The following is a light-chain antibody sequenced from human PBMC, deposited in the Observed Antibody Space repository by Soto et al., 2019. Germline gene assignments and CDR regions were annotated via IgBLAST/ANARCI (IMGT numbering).Light chain of an antibody. J-gene: IGKJ4*01. V-gene: IGKV3-11*01. Sequence: EIVLTQSPATLSVYPGEGATLSCWASQSFGNYIAWYQQKPGQIPRLLISDTYNRAAGIPARFSGSGSGAAFSLIISSLDPYDSALYYCHHRANCPLLVFGGWTKVEIK. CDR1: QSFGNY. CDR3: HHRANCPLLV. CDR2: DTY.